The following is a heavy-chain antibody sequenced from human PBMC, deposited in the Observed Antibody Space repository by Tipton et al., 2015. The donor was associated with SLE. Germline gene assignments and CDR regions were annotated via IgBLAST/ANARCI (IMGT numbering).Heavy chain of an antibody. J-gene: IGHJ6*02. V-gene: IGHV1-3*01. D-gene: IGHD1-26*01. CDR2: INAGNGNT. CDR3: ARRGAGYGMDV. CDR1: GYTFTTYA. Sequence: QSGPEVKKPGASVKVSCKASGYTFTTYAIHWVRQAPGQRLEYMGWINAGNGNTKHSQSFQGRVTITRDTSASTAYMELSSLRAEDTAVYYCARRGAGYGMDVWGQGTTVTVS.